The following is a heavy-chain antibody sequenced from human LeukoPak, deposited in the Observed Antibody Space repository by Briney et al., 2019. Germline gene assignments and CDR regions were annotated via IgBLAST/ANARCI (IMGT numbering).Heavy chain of an antibody. J-gene: IGHJ4*02. D-gene: IGHD3-22*01. V-gene: IGHV1-69*06. Sequence: GSSVKVSCKASGGTFSSYAISWVRQAPGQGLEWMGGIIPIFGTDNYAQKFQGRVTITADKPTSPAYMELSSLRSEDTAVYYCARDANYYDSSGYYLPLTHLFDYWGQGTLVTVSS. CDR2: IIPIFGTD. CDR1: GGTFSSYA. CDR3: ARDANYYDSSGYYLPLTHLFDY.